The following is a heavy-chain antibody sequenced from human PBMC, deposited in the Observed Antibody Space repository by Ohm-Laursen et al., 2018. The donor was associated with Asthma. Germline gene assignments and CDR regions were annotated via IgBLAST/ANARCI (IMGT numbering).Heavy chain of an antibody. V-gene: IGHV3-48*01. Sequence: SLRLSCAASGFTFSSYSMNWVRQAPGKGLEWVSYISSSSSTIYYADSVKGRFTISRDNSKNTLYLQMNSLRAEDTAVYYCARDGLDDYGDYATRYYYYGMDVWGQGTTVTVSS. CDR2: ISSSSSTI. J-gene: IGHJ6*02. D-gene: IGHD4-17*01. CDR3: ARDGLDDYGDYATRYYYYGMDV. CDR1: GFTFSSYS.